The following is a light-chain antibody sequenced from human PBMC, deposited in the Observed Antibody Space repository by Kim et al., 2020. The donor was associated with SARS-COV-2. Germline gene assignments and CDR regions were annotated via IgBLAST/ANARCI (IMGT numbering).Light chain of an antibody. CDR3: ATWDVSLNGWV. J-gene: IGLJ3*02. Sequence: RFKPVNWDQKFPGSAPQPPIEVNDLRASGVPDRFSGSKSGPSASLAISGLQSDDEAEYYCATWDVSLNGWVFGGGTQLTVL. CDR1: RFKP. CDR2: VND. V-gene: IGLV1-44*01.